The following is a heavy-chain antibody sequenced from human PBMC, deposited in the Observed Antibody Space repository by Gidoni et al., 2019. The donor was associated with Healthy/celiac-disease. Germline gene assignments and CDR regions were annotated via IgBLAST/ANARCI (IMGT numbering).Heavy chain of an antibody. J-gene: IGHJ6*02. V-gene: IGHV3-53*02. CDR3: ARDKKVPAASYYYYGMDV. Sequence: EVQLVETGGGLIQPGGSLRHSCAASGFTVSSNYMSWVRQAPGKGLEWVSVIYSGGSTYYADSVKGRFTISRDNSKNTLYLQMNSLRAEDTAVYYCARDKKVPAASYYYYGMDVWGQGTTVTVSS. CDR1: GFTVSSNY. CDR2: IYSGGST. D-gene: IGHD2-2*01.